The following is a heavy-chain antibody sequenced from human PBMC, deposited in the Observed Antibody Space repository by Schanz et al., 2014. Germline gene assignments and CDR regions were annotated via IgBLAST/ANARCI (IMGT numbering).Heavy chain of an antibody. CDR2: IKGKTDGGTA. V-gene: IGHV3-15*01. Sequence: EVQLVESGGGLVQPGGSLRLSCTASGFTFSDYWMSWVRQAPGKGLEWVGRIKGKTDGGTADYAAPMKGRFTISTDDSKNPVYLQMNSLQTEDTAVYYCTADLWFGAVWGVWWGQGTLVTVSS. CDR1: GFTFSDYW. D-gene: IGHD3-10*01. CDR3: TADLWFGAVWGVW. J-gene: IGHJ4*02.